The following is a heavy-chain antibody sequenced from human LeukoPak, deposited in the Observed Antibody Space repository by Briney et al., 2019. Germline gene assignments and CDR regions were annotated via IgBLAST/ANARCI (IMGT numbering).Heavy chain of an antibody. CDR1: GVSIRSYY. D-gene: IGHD6-25*01. V-gene: IGHV4-59*01. J-gene: IGHJ4*02. CDR3: ARGPYVSGRPFDY. Sequence: SETLSLTCTVSGVSIRSYYWSWIRQPPGKGLEWIGCIYYSGSTNYDPSLKSRVTISVDKSKNQFSLKLSSVTAADTAVYYCARGPYVSGRPFDYWGQGTLVTVSS. CDR2: IYYSGST.